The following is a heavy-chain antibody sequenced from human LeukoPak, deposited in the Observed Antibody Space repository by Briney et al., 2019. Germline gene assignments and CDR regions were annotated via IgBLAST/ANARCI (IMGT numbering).Heavy chain of an antibody. CDR1: GFTLRSYG. CDR2: ISTSSYYI. V-gene: IGHV3-21*01. Sequence: PGGALRLSCAASGFTLRSYGMNWVRPAPGKGLEGVSYISTSSYYIYYADSVMGRFTISRDDAKNSLYLQMDSLRADDTAVYYCARDASGSSTGLIDFWGQGTLVTVSS. J-gene: IGHJ4*02. D-gene: IGHD1-26*01. CDR3: ARDASGSSTGLIDF.